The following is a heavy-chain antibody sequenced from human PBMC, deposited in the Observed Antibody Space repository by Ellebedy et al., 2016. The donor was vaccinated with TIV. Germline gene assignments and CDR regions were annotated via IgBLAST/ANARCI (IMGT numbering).Heavy chain of an antibody. Sequence: SETLSLXXTVSGGSISSSSYYWGWIRQPPGKGLEWIGEINHSGSTNYNPPLKSRVTISVDTSKNQFSLKLSSVTAADTAVYYCARPLGGRTSGYNWFNPWGQGTLVTVSS. CDR3: ARPLGGRTSGYNWFNP. J-gene: IGHJ5*02. V-gene: IGHV4-39*07. D-gene: IGHD2-2*01. CDR2: INHSGST. CDR1: GGSISSSSYY.